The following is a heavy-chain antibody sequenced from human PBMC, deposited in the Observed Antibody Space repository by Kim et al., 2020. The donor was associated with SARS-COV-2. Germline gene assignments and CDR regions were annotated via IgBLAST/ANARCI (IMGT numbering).Heavy chain of an antibody. D-gene: IGHD1-26*01. J-gene: IGHJ5*02. V-gene: IGHV1-2*02. Sequence: ASVKVSCKASGYTFLDYHIHWMRQAPGQGLEWMGWIRPLTGDTTYSRDLQGRVNMTRDTSVRTAFLELSRLTSDDTATYYCATNPSKGGWVNFFDPWGQGTPVIVSS. CDR3: ATNPSKGGWVNFFDP. CDR2: IRPLTGDT. CDR1: GYTFLDYH.